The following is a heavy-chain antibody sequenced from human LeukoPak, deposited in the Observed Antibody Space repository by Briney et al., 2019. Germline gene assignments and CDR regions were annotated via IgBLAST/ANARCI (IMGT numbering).Heavy chain of an antibody. CDR2: IKSGGGST. D-gene: IGHD1-14*01. J-gene: IGHJ4*02. CDR1: VFTFSIYA. CDR3: AKDQAGPGHYFDY. V-gene: IGHV3-23*01. Sequence: GGSLGLSRAASVFTFSIYAMSWVRPGPRKRLWWVSTIKSGGGSTYYADSVKGRFTISRDRSTNTLYLQMNSLRAEDTAVYYCAKDQAGPGHYFDYWGQGTLVTVSS.